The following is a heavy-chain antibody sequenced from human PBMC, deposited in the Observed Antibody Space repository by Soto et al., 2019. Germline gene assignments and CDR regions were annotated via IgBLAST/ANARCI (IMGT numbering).Heavy chain of an antibody. V-gene: IGHV3-13*05. CDR2: IGTAGDP. Sequence: SLRLSCAASGFTFSSYDMHWVRQATGKGLEWVSAIGTAGDPYYPGSVKGRFTISRGNAKNSLYLQMNSLRAGDTAVYYCARGTFYGSGSRNRLDYWGQGTLVTVSS. J-gene: IGHJ4*02. CDR3: ARGTFYGSGSRNRLDY. D-gene: IGHD3-10*01. CDR1: GFTFSSYD.